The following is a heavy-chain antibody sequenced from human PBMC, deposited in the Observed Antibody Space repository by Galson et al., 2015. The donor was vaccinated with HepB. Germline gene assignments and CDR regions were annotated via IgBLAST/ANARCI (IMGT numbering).Heavy chain of an antibody. CDR1: GFTFSSYA. CDR2: ISSNGGST. V-gene: IGHV3-64D*06. CDR3: ALAVYGSGSDYYYYGMDV. J-gene: IGHJ6*02. D-gene: IGHD3-10*01. Sequence: SLRLSCAASGFTFSSYAMHWVRQAPGKGLEYVSAISSNGGSTYYADSVKGRFTISRDNSKNTLYLQMSSLRAEDTAVYYCALAVYGSGSDYYYYGMDVWGQGTTVTVSS.